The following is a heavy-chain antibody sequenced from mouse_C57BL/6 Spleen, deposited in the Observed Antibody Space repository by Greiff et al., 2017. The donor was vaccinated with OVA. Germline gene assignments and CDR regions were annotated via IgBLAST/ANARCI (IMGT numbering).Heavy chain of an antibody. CDR3: ADGCFYAMDY. CDR2: ISYDGSN. CDR1: GYSITSGYY. V-gene: IGHV3-6*01. D-gene: IGHD1-2*01. J-gene: IGHJ4*01. Sequence: DVQLQESGPGLVKPSQSLTLTCSVTGYSITSGYYWNWIRQFPGNKLEWMGYISYDGSNNYNPSIKNRITITRDTSKNQFFLKLTSVTTEDTATYYCADGCFYAMDYWGQGTSVTVSS.